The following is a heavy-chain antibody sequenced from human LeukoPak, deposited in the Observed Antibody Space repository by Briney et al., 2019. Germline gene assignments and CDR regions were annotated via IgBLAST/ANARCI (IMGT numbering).Heavy chain of an antibody. CDR2: INSDGSNT. V-gene: IGHV3-74*01. D-gene: IGHD3-22*01. J-gene: IGHJ4*02. CDR1: GFTVTNYW. CDR3: AGGLSDYYYTARY. Sequence: GGSLRLSCTTSGFTVTNYWMHWVRQAPGKGLVWVSRINSDGSNTNYAGSVKGRFTISRDNARNTLYLQMNSLRAEDTAVYYCAGGLSDYYYTARYWGQGTLVTVSS.